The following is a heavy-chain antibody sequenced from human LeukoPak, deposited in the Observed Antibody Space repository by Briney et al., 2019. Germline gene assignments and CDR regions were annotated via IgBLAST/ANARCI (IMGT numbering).Heavy chain of an antibody. CDR1: GFTFSSYS. J-gene: IGHJ3*02. CDR3: AKDVYSGSYYLIDAFDI. V-gene: IGHV3-23*01. Sequence: GGSLRLSCAASGFTFSSYSMNWVRQAPGKGLEWVSAISGSGGSTYYADSVKGRFTISRDNSKNTLYLQMNSLRAEDTAVYYCAKDVYSGSYYLIDAFDIWGQGTMVTVSS. D-gene: IGHD1-26*01. CDR2: ISGSGGST.